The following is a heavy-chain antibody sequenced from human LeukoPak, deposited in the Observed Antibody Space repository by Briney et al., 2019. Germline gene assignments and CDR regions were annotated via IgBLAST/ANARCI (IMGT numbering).Heavy chain of an antibody. CDR1: GFTFSSYG. V-gene: IGHV3-30*02. CDR2: IRYDGSNK. J-gene: IGHJ6*02. Sequence: PGGSLRLSCAASGFTFSSYGMHWVRQAPGKGLEWVAFIRYDGSNKYYADSVKGRFTISRDNSKNTLYLQMNSLRAEDTAVYYCARDRALWGRHGMDVWGQGTTVTVSS. CDR3: ARDRALWGRHGMDV. D-gene: IGHD2-21*01.